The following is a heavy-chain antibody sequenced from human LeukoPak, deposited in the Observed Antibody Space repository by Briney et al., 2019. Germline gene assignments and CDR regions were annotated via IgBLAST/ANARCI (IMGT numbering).Heavy chain of an antibody. V-gene: IGHV4-59*08. Sequence: SETLSLTCTVSGGSISSYYWSWIRQLPGKGLEWVGYVYYSGSANYNTSLKSRVTISIDTYKNQFSLKLSSVTAADTAVYYCALRRPFGAFDIWGQGTMVTVS. J-gene: IGHJ3*02. CDR3: ALRRPFGAFDI. CDR2: VYYSGSA. CDR1: GGSISSYY. D-gene: IGHD3-16*01.